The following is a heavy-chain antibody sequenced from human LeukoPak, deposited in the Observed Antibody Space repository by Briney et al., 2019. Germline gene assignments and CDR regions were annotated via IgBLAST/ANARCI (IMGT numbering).Heavy chain of an antibody. D-gene: IGHD6-6*01. Sequence: GGSLRLSCAASGFTFRNYFMSWVRQAPGEGLDWVSGIGMTGRDTYYADPVKGRFTIHRDNPRSTLYLQMNRLRRDDTAVYYCAKVPPPRSSYVSPYRIWGQGTVVTVSS. CDR1: GFTFRNYF. V-gene: IGHV3-23*01. CDR2: IGMTGRDT. CDR3: AKVPPPRSSYVSPYRI. J-gene: IGHJ3*02.